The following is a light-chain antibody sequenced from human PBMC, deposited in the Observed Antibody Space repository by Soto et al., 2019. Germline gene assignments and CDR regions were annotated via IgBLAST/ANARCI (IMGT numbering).Light chain of an antibody. CDR1: SSDVGSYNL. CDR2: EGS. J-gene: IGLJ2*01. Sequence: QSALTQPASESGSPGQSITISCTGTSSDVGSYNLVSWYQQHPGKAPKLMIYEGSKRPSGVSNRFSGSKSGNTASLTISGLQVEDEADYYCCSYAGSFVVFGGGTKLTVL. V-gene: IGLV2-23*01. CDR3: CSYAGSFVV.